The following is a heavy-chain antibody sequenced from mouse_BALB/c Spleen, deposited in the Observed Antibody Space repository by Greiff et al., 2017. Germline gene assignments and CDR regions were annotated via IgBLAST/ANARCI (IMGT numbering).Heavy chain of an antibody. J-gene: IGHJ2*01. Sequence: VQLQQSGAELARPGASVKLSCKASGYTFTSYWMQWVKQRPGQGLEWIGAIYPGDGDTRYTQKFKGKATLTADKSSSTAYMQLSSLASEDSAVYYCARGPNWDFDYWGQGTTRTVSS. CDR2: IYPGDGDT. V-gene: IGHV1-87*01. D-gene: IGHD4-1*02. CDR3: ARGPNWDFDY. CDR1: GYTFTSYW.